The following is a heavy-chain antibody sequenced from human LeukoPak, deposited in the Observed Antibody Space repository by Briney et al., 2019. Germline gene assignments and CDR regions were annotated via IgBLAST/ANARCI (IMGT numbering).Heavy chain of an antibody. V-gene: IGHV3-48*01. CDR2: ISSSSSTI. CDR3: ARGYLARRWSKIAVSAFDY. D-gene: IGHD6-19*01. J-gene: IGHJ4*02. Sequence: GGSLRLSCAASGFTFSSYSMNWVRQAPGKGLEWVSYISSSSSTIYYADSVKGRFTISRDNAKNSLYLQMNSLRAEDTAVYYCARGYLARRWSKIAVSAFDYWGQGTLVTVSS. CDR1: GFTFSSYS.